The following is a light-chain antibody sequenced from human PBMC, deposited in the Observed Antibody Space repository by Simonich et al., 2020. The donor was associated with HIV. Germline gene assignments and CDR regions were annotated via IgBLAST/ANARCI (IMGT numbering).Light chain of an antibody. Sequence: QPALTQPASGPGSPGQWITISCTGTSADVGGYKEVSWYQQHPGKAPKLMIYDVSNRPSGVSTRFSGSKSGNPASLTISGLQAEDEADYYCSSYTSGSTWVFGGGTKLTVL. CDR3: SSYTSGSTWV. V-gene: IGLV2-14*03. J-gene: IGLJ3*02. CDR2: DVS. CDR1: SADVGGYKE.